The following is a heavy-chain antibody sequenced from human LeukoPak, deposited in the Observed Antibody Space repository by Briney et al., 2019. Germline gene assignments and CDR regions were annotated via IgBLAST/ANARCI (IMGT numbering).Heavy chain of an antibody. CDR3: ARDPDYDILTGHPSFDY. Sequence: EASVKVSCKASGYTFTSYGISWVRQAPGQGLEWMGWISAYNGNTNYAQKLQGRVTMTTDTSTSTACMELRSLRSDDTAVYYCARDPDYDILTGHPSFDYWGQGTLVTVSS. J-gene: IGHJ4*02. D-gene: IGHD3-9*01. CDR1: GYTFTSYG. V-gene: IGHV1-18*01. CDR2: ISAYNGNT.